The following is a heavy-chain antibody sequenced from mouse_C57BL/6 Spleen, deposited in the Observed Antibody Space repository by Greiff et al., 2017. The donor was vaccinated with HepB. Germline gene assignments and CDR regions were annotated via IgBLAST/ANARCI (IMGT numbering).Heavy chain of an antibody. V-gene: IGHV1-53*01. J-gene: IGHJ4*01. Sequence: VQLQQPGTELVKPGASVKLSCKASGYTFTSYWMHWVKQRPGQGLEWIGNINPSNGGTNYNEKFKSKATLTVDKSSSTAYMQLSSLTSEDSAVYYCSRRDYYGSRTGGYYAMDYWGQGTSVTVSS. CDR3: SRRDYYGSRTGGYYAMDY. CDR1: GYTFTSYW. CDR2: INPSNGGT. D-gene: IGHD1-1*01.